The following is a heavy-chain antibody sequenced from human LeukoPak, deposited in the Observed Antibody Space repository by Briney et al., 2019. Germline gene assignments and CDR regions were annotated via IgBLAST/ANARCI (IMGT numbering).Heavy chain of an antibody. CDR1: GFTVSSNY. V-gene: IGHV3-53*01. CDR3: ARGFRSGFDWLSRQDY. J-gene: IGHJ4*02. Sequence: PGGSLRLSCAASGFTVSSNYMSWVRQAPGKGLEWVSVIYSGGSTYYADSVKGRFTISRDNSKNTLYLQMNSLRAEDTAVYYCARGFRSGFDWLSRQDYWGQGTLVTVSS. D-gene: IGHD3-9*01. CDR2: IYSGGST.